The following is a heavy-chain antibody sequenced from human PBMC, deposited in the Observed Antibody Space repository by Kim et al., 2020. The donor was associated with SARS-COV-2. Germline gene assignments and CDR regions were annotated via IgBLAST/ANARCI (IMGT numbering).Heavy chain of an antibody. CDR3: ARGLGYCSGGSCYRGYYFDY. Sequence: SETLSLTCAVYGGSFSGYYWSWIRQPPGKGLEWIGEINHSGSTNYNPSLKSRVFISVDTSKNQFSLKLSSVTAADTAVYYCARGLGYCSGGSCYRGYYFDYWGQGTLVTVSS. D-gene: IGHD2-15*01. CDR2: INHSGST. CDR1: GGSFSGYY. J-gene: IGHJ4*02. V-gene: IGHV4-34*01.